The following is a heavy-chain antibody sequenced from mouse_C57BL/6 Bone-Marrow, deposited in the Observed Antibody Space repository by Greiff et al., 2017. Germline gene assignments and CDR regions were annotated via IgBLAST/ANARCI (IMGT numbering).Heavy chain of an antibody. D-gene: IGHD4-1*01. CDR2: IYPRSGNT. V-gene: IGHV1-81*01. J-gene: IGHJ2*01. Sequence: VKLVESGAELARPGASVKLSCKASGYTFTSYGISWVKQRTGQGLEWIGEIYPRSGNTYYNEKFKGKATLTADKSSSTAYMELRSLTSEDSAVYFCANLTGSFDYWGQGTTLTVSS. CDR3: ANLTGSFDY. CDR1: GYTFTSYG.